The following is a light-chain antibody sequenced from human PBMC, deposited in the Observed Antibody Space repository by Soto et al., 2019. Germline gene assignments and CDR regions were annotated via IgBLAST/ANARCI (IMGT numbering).Light chain of an antibody. J-gene: IGKJ2*01. Sequence: DIQMTQSPSSLSASVGDRVTITCRASQSISSYLNCYQPKPGKAPKLLIYAASSLQSGVPSRFSGSGSGTDFTLTISSLQPEDFATYYCQQSYSTPPTFGQGTKLEIK. CDR1: QSISSY. CDR2: AAS. CDR3: QQSYSTPPT. V-gene: IGKV1-39*01.